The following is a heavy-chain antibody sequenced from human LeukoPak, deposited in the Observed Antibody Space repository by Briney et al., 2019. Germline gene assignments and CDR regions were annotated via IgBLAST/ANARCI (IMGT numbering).Heavy chain of an antibody. CDR3: AREGRYFDWLGFYFDY. CDR1: GFTFSSYW. Sequence: PGGSLRLSCAASGFTFSSYWMSWVRQAPGKGPEWVANIKQDGSEKYYVDSVKGRFTISRDNAKNSLYLQMNSLRAEDTAVYYCAREGRYFDWLGFYFDYWGQGTLVTVSS. V-gene: IGHV3-7*01. J-gene: IGHJ4*02. CDR2: IKQDGSEK. D-gene: IGHD3-9*01.